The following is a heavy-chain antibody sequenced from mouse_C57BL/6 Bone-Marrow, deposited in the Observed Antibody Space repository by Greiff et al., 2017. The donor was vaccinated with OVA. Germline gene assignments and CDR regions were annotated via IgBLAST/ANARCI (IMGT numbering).Heavy chain of an antibody. V-gene: IGHV3-6*01. CDR3: ARGGDYYLMDY. D-gene: IGHD3-3*01. CDR1: GYSITSGYY. CDR2: ISYDGSN. Sequence: EVKLMESGPGLVKPSQSLSLTCSVTGYSITSGYYWNWIRQFPGNKLEWMGYISYDGSNNYNPSLKNRISITRDTSKNQFFLKLNSVTTEDTATYYCARGGDYYLMDYWGQGTSVTVSS. J-gene: IGHJ4*01.